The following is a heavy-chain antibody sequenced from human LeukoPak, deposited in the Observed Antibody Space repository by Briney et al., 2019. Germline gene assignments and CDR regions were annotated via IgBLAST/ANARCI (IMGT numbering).Heavy chain of an antibody. D-gene: IGHD1-1*01. J-gene: IGHJ3*02. V-gene: IGHV1-46*01. CDR3: ARAGGTTGTTWAFDI. CDR2: INPSGGST. Sequence: ASVKVSCKASGYTFTSYYMHWVRQAPGQGLEWMGIINPSGGSTSYAQKFQGRVTMTRDMSTSTVYMELSSLRSDDTAVYYCARAGGTTGTTWAFDIWGQGTMVTVSS. CDR1: GYTFTSYY.